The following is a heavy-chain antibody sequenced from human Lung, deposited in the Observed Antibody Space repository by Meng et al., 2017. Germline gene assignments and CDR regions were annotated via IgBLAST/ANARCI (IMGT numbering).Heavy chain of an antibody. V-gene: IGHV4-34*01. CDR3: ARGPTTMAHDFDY. D-gene: IGHD4-11*01. CDR2: INHSGST. CDR1: GGSFSNYD. Sequence: QVQLQQWGARMLKASETLSLTWVVAGGSFSNYDWSWIRQPPGKGLEWIGEINHSGSTNYNPSLESRATISVDTSQNNLSLKLSSVTAADSAVYYCARGPTTMAHDFDYWGQGTLVTVSS. J-gene: IGHJ4*02.